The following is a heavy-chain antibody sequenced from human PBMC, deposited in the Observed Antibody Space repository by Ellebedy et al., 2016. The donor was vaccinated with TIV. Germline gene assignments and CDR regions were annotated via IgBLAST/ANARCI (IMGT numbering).Heavy chain of an antibody. CDR1: GYTFTSYD. J-gene: IGHJ4*02. CDR2: MNPDSGNT. Sequence: AASVKVSCKASGYTFTSYDINWVRQATGQGLEWMGWMNPDSGNTAYAQKFQGRVSMTRNTPISTAYLELSNLRSDDTAVYYCARGIRMPSDYWGQGTLVTVSS. CDR3: ARGIRMPSDY. V-gene: IGHV1-8*01. D-gene: IGHD2-15*01.